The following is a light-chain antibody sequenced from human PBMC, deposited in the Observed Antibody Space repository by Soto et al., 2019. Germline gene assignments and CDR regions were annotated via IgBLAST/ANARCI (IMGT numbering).Light chain of an antibody. V-gene: IGLV2-14*01. J-gene: IGLJ3*02. CDR2: EVR. CDR1: SSDIGGYNY. CDR3: SSYRSTNTGV. Sequence: QSALTQPASVSGSPGQSITISCTGTSSDIGGYNYVSWYQQHPGKAPKLMIYEVRLRPSGVSTRFSGSKSANTASLTISGLQAEDEADYYCSSYRSTNTGVFGGGTKVTVL.